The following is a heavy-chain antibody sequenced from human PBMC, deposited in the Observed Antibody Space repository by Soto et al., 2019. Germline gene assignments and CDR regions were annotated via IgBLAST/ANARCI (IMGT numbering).Heavy chain of an antibody. CDR1: GGTFSSYA. CDR2: INPNNSDT. D-gene: IGHD2-2*02. Sequence: GDSVQVSCKASGGTFSSYAISWVRQAPGQGLEWMGWINPNNSDTNYAQKFQGRVTLTRDTSISTAYMELSSLRSDDTAVFYCVRARWHLTYTMDGSGQGTKVTV. J-gene: IGHJ6*02. V-gene: IGHV1-2*02. CDR3: VRARWHLTYTMDG.